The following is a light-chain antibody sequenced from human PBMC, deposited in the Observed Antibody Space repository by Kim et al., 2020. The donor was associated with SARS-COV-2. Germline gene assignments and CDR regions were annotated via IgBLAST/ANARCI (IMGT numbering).Light chain of an antibody. Sequence: SYELTQPPSVSVSPGQTASITCPGDELGNQYASWYQQKPGQSPVLGIYQNTKRPSGIPERFSGSNSGNTATLTISGTQAMDEADYYCQAWDSSFVIFGGGTQLTVL. J-gene: IGLJ2*01. CDR2: QNT. CDR3: QAWDSSFVI. CDR1: ELGNQY. V-gene: IGLV3-1*01.